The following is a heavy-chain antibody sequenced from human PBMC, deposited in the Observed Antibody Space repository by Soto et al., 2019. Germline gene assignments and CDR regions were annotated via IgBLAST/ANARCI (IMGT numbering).Heavy chain of an antibody. D-gene: IGHD6-13*01. V-gene: IGHV1-69*12. CDR2: IIPIFTTT. CDR1: GGTFSNHA. CDR3: AREVAADGTFREDVFDI. Sequence: QVHLVQSGAEVMKTGSSVKVSCKAPGGTFSNHAINWVRQAPGQGLEWMGRIIPIFTTTNYAQKFQGRVTMTADESTITAYLELSSLKHDDTAVYYCAREVAADGTFREDVFDIWGQGTLVTVSS. J-gene: IGHJ3*02.